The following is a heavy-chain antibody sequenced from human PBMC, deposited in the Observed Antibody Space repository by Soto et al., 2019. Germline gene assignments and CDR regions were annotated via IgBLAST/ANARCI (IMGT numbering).Heavy chain of an antibody. V-gene: IGHV4-34*01. CDR1: CGSFSGYY. J-gene: IGHJ6*02. Sequence: PSETLSLTCAVYCGSFSGYYWSWIRQPPGKGLEWIGEINHSGSTNYNPSLKSRVTISVDTSKNQFSLKLSSVTAADTAVYYCARGRAEDANYDILTGYHDYYYYGMDVWGQGTTVTVSS. CDR3: ARGRAEDANYDILTGYHDYYYYGMDV. CDR2: INHSGST. D-gene: IGHD3-9*01.